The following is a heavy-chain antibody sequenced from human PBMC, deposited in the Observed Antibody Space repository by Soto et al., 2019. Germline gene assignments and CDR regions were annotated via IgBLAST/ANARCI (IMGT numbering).Heavy chain of an antibody. J-gene: IGHJ5*02. CDR1: GYSFTSYL. V-gene: IGHV5-51*01. CDR2: IYPGDSDT. D-gene: IGHD2-2*01. CDR3: ARHAAAAIGVWFDP. Sequence: GESLKIYFKGSGYSFTSYLICWVRQMPVKGLEWMGIIYPGDSDTRYSPSFQGQVTISADKSISTAYLQWSSLKASDTAMYYCARHAAAAIGVWFDPWGRRTLVTVCS.